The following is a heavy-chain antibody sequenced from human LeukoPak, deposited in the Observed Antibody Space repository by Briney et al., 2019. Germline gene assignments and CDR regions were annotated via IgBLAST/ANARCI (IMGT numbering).Heavy chain of an antibody. V-gene: IGHV3-23*01. J-gene: IGHJ4*02. Sequence: GGSLRLSCAASGFTFSSYAMSWVRQAPGKGLGWVSAISGSGGSTYYADSVKGRFTISRDNSKNTLYLQMNSLRAEDTAVYYCANLEGGYSGYDSYWGQGTLVTVSS. CDR2: ISGSGGST. D-gene: IGHD5-12*01. CDR1: GFTFSSYA. CDR3: ANLEGGYSGYDSY.